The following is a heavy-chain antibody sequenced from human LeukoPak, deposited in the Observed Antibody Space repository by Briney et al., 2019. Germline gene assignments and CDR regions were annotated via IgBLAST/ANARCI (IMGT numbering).Heavy chain of an antibody. CDR3: AKEYRDFSGYDY. CDR1: GFSFSTYG. Sequence: GGSLRLSCVASGFSFSTYGMHWVRQAPGKGLEWVAVISSDGNHYFYVDSVKGRFAISRDNSKNTLYLQMDSLRAEDTAFYYCAKEYRDFSGYDYWGQGTMVAVSS. J-gene: IGHJ3*01. CDR2: ISSDGNHY. D-gene: IGHD5-12*01. V-gene: IGHV3-30*18.